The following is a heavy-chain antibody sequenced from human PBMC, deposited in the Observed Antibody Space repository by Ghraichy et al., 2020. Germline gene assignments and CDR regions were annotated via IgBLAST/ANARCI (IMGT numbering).Heavy chain of an antibody. J-gene: IGHJ4*02. CDR2: IKTSNGDT. CDR1: GYTFTNHV. D-gene: IGHD4-17*01. V-gene: IGHV1-18*01. CDR3: ARGSYGEPLCDY. Sequence: ASVKVSCKASGYTFTNHVFNWVRQAPGQGLEWMGWIKTSNGDTNYAQKLQGRVTMTTDTSTNTAYMELRSLGSDDTAVYYCARGSYGEPLCDYWGQGTLVTFST.